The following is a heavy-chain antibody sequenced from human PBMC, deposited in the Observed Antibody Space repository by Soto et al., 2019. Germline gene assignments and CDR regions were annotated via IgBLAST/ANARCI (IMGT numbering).Heavy chain of an antibody. V-gene: IGHV1-18*04. CDR2: INTYNGDI. CDR1: GYTFNTYH. D-gene: IGHD4-4*01. Sequence: ASVKVSCKASGYTFNTYHISWVRQAPGQGLEWMGWINTYNGDINYAQKFQGRVTMTTDTSTNTAYMELRTLRSDDTAVYYCGRHYSKSAVVYYYFDYWGQGTLVTVSS. J-gene: IGHJ4*02. CDR3: GRHYSKSAVVYYYFDY.